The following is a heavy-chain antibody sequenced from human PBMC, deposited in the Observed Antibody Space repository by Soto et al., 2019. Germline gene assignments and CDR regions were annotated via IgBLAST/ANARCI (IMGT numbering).Heavy chain of an antibody. CDR1: GFTFSSYP. J-gene: IGHJ4*02. CDR3: ANAGYYDFWSGSQTTGNY. D-gene: IGHD3-3*01. Sequence: GAHRLSCAASGFTFSSYPMSWVRQAPGKGLEWVSAISGSGGSTYYADSVKGRFTISRDNSKNTLYLQMNSLRAEDTAVYYCANAGYYDFWSGSQTTGNYWGQGTLVTVSS. V-gene: IGHV3-23*01. CDR2: ISGSGGST.